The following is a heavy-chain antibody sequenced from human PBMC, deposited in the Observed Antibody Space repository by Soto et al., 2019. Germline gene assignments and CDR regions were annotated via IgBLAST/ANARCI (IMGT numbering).Heavy chain of an antibody. J-gene: IGHJ5*02. CDR1: GFTFSSYS. CDR3: ARHPERIAEVGCFDP. Sequence: EVQLVESGGGLVQPGGSLRLSCAASGFTFSSYSMNWVLQAPGKGLEWVSCISSSSSTIYYADSVKGRLTITRDDAKNSLYLQMNSLRAEDTAVYYCARHPERIAEVGCFDPWGQGTLVTVSS. V-gene: IGHV3-48*01. D-gene: IGHD6-13*01. CDR2: ISSSSSTI.